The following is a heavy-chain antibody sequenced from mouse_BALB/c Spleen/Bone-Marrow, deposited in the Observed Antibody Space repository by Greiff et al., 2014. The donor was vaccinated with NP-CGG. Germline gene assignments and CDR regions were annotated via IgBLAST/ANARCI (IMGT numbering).Heavy chain of an antibody. V-gene: IGHV1S22*01. Sequence: LQQPGSELVRPGASVKLSCKASGYTFTSYWMHWVKQRPGQGLEWIGNIYPGSGSTNYDEKFKSKATLTVDTSSSTAYMQLSGLTSEDSAVYYCTRDYDWVPDYWGQGTTLTVSS. CDR3: TRDYDWVPDY. D-gene: IGHD1-1*01. CDR2: IYPGSGST. CDR1: GYTFTSYW. J-gene: IGHJ2*01.